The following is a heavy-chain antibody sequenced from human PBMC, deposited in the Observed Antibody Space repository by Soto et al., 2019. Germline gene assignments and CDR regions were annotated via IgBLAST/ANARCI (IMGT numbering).Heavy chain of an antibody. Sequence: QVQLQESGPGLVKPSQTLSLTCTVSGGSISSGGYYWSWIRQHPGKGLEWIGYIYYSGSTYYNPSLKSRVTISVDTSKNPFPLKLSSVTAADTAVYHCAREHVEMATNDAFDIWGQGTMVTVSS. CDR2: IYYSGST. V-gene: IGHV4-31*03. J-gene: IGHJ3*02. CDR3: AREHVEMATNDAFDI. CDR1: GGSISSGGYY. D-gene: IGHD5-12*01.